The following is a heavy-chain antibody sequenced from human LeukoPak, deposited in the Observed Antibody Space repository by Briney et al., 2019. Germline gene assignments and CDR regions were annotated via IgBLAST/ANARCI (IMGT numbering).Heavy chain of an antibody. D-gene: IGHD4/OR15-4a*01. J-gene: IGHJ4*02. V-gene: IGHV3-30-3*01. Sequence: PGGSLRLSCAASGFTFSGYPIHWVRQAPGKGLEWVAVISYDGSNKYYADSVKGRFTISRDNSKNTLYLQMNSLRAEDTAVYYCARAANYARDYWGQGTLVTVSS. CDR3: ARAANYARDY. CDR1: GFTFSGYP. CDR2: ISYDGSNK.